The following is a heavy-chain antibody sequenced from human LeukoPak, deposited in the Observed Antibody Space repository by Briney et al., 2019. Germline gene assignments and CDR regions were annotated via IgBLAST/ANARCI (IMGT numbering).Heavy chain of an antibody. D-gene: IGHD3-10*01. CDR1: GGTFSSYA. J-gene: IGHJ6*03. CDR3: VTGGALNYYYYMDV. V-gene: IGHV1-69*05. CDR2: IIPIFGTA. Sequence: SVKVSCKASGGTFSSYAISWVRQAPGQGLEWMGGIIPIFGTANYAQKFQGRVTTTTDESTSTAYMELSSLRSEDTAVYYCVTGGALNYYYYMDVWGKGTTVTVSS.